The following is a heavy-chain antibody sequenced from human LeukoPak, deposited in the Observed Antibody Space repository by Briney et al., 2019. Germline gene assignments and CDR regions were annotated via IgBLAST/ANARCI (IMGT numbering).Heavy chain of an antibody. CDR2: ISAYNGNT. CDR3: ARDGTVTTQAGGDAFDI. J-gene: IGHJ3*02. D-gene: IGHD4-17*01. Sequence: ASVKVSCKASGYTFTSYGISWVRQAPGQGLEWMGWISAYNGNTSYAQKLQGRVTMTTDTSTSTAYMELRSLRSDDTAVYYCARDGTVTTQAGGDAFDIWGQGTMVTVSS. V-gene: IGHV1-18*01. CDR1: GYTFTSYG.